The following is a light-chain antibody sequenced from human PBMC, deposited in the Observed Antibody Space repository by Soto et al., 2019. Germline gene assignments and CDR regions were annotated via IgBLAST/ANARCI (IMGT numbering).Light chain of an antibody. J-gene: IGKJ2*01. Sequence: IVMTQSPATLSVSPGERATLSCRASQSISINLVWYHQKPGQAPRLLIHGASARATGIPARISGSGSGTEFTLTVSSLQSEDFAVYYCQQYNNWPRTFGQGTKLEIK. CDR3: QQYNNWPRT. CDR2: GAS. CDR1: QSISIN. V-gene: IGKV3-15*01.